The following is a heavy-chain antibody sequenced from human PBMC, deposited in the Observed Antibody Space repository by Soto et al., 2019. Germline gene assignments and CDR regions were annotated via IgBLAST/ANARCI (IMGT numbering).Heavy chain of an antibody. V-gene: IGHV4-34*01. D-gene: IGHD3-22*01. CDR2: INHSGST. J-gene: IGHJ4*02. Sequence: QVQLQQWGAGLLKPSETLSLTCAVYGGSFSGYYWSWIRQPPGKGLEWIGEINHSGSTNYNPSLESRVTISVDTSKNQFSLKLSSVTAADTAVYYCASSYDSSWGFDYWGQGTLVTVSS. CDR1: GGSFSGYY. CDR3: ASSYDSSWGFDY.